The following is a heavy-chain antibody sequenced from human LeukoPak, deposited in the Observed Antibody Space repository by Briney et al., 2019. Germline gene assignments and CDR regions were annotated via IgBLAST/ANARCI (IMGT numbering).Heavy chain of an antibody. CDR1: GGSISSSSYY. Sequence: SETLSLTCTVSGGSISSSSYYWGWLRQPPGKGLEWIGSIYYSGSTYYNPSLKSRVTISVDTSKNQFSLKLSSVTAADTAVYYCATAQNPYYSSSVMYYYYYMDVWGKGTTVTVSS. D-gene: IGHD6-6*01. CDR2: IYYSGST. V-gene: IGHV4-39*07. J-gene: IGHJ6*03. CDR3: ATAQNPYYSSSVMYYYYYMDV.